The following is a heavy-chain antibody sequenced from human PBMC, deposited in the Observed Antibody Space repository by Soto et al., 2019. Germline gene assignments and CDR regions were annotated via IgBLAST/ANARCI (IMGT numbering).Heavy chain of an antibody. V-gene: IGHV1-2*04. J-gene: IGHJ4*02. CDR1: GYTFTGYY. CDR3: ARGGGDLRAYYDSSAYFGY. D-gene: IGHD3-22*01. CDR2: INPNSGGT. Sequence: ASVKVSCKASGYTFTGYYMHWVRQAPGQGLEWMGWINPNSGGTNYAQKFQGWVTMTRDTSISTAYMELSRLRSDDTAVYYCARGGGDLRAYYDSSAYFGYWGQGTLVTVSS.